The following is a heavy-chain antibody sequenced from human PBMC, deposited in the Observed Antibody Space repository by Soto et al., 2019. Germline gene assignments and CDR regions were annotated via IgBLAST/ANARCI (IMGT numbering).Heavy chain of an antibody. CDR3: ARCSVRFGELLSSLWPMDV. Sequence: GGSLRLSCAASGFTFSSYAMHWVRQAPGKGLEWVAVISYDGSNKYYADSVKGRFTISRDNSKNTLYLQMNSLRAEDTAVYYCARCSVRFGELLSSLWPMDVWGQGTTVTVS. CDR1: GFTFSSYA. D-gene: IGHD3-10*01. CDR2: ISYDGSNK. J-gene: IGHJ6*02. V-gene: IGHV3-30-3*01.